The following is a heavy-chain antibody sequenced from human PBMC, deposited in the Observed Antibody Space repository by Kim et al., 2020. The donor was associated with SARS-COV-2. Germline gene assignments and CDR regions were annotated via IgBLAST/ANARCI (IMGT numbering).Heavy chain of an antibody. V-gene: IGHV3-48*02. D-gene: IGHD2-15*01. CDR3: ARDGRYDGVVVAATGDY. Sequence: VKGRFTISRDNAKNSLYLQMNSLRDEDTTVYYCARDGRYDGVVVAATGDYWGQGTLVTVSS. J-gene: IGHJ4*02.